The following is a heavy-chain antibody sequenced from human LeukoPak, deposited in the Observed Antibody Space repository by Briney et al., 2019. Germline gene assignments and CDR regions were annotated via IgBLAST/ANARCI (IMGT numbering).Heavy chain of an antibody. CDR1: GFTFSSYW. V-gene: IGHV3-7*01. CDR2: IKQDGSEA. CDR3: AREGITIFGNWFDP. J-gene: IGHJ5*02. D-gene: IGHD3-3*01. Sequence: SGGSLRLSCAASGFTFSSYWMTWVRQAPGKGLEWVANIKQDGSEAYYVDSVKGRFTVSRDNAKNSLYLQLNSLGAEDTAVYYCAREGITIFGNWFDPWGQGTLVTVSS.